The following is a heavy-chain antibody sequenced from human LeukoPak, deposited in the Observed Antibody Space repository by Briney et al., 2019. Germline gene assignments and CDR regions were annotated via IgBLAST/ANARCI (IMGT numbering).Heavy chain of an antibody. CDR1: GFSLNPSGVN. Sequence: SGPTLVKPTQTLTLTCAFSGFSLNPSGVNVGWIRQPPGKALEWLALIYWDNDKRYSPSLKSRLTITKDTSKNPVVLTMTIMDPADTATYYCAHSDSDTSSSWIYFDYWGQGTLVTVSS. D-gene: IGHD6-13*01. CDR3: AHSDSDTSSSWIYFDY. J-gene: IGHJ4*02. V-gene: IGHV2-5*02. CDR2: IYWDNDK.